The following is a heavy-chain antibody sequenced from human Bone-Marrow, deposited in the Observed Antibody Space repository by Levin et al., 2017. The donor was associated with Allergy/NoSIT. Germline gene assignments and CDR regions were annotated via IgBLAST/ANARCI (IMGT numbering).Heavy chain of an antibody. D-gene: IGHD4/OR15-4a*01. Sequence: GASVKVSCAASGFTFSTYWMSWVRQAPGKGLEWVATIKEDGGEKYYLDSVRGRFTISRDNAKNSLYLQMNSLGAEDTALYYCARVLADYGANSPDYWGQGTLVTVSS. J-gene: IGHJ4*02. V-gene: IGHV3-7*01. CDR2: IKEDGGEK. CDR3: ARVLADYGANSPDY. CDR1: GFTFSTYW.